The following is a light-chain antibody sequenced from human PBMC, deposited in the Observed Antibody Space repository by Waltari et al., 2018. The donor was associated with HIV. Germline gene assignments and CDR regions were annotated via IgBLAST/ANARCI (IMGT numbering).Light chain of an antibody. Sequence: QSALTQPPSASGSPGQSVTFSCTATSRDVGAYNFVPWSQQHPGQAPKLIIYGVNQRPSGVPDRFSGSKSGNTASLTVSGLQADDEADYYCSSYAGPNHLLFGGGTRLTVL. CDR1: SRDVGAYNF. CDR2: GVN. V-gene: IGLV2-8*01. J-gene: IGLJ2*01. CDR3: SSYAGPNHLL.